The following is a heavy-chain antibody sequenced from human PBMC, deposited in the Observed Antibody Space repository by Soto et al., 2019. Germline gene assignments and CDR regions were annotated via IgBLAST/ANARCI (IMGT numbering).Heavy chain of an antibody. CDR1: GFTFSSYA. J-gene: IGHJ4*02. CDR3: ASDVTAMVSIDY. Sequence: QVQLVESGGGVVQPGRSLRLSCAASGFTFSSYAMHWVRQAPGKGLEWVAVISYDGSNKYYADSVKGRFTISRDNSKNTLYLQMNSLRAEDTAVYYGASDVTAMVSIDYWGQGTLVTVSS. V-gene: IGHV3-30-3*01. D-gene: IGHD5-18*01. CDR2: ISYDGSNK.